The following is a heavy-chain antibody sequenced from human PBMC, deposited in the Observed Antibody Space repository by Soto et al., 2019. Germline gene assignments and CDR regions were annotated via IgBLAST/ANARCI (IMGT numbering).Heavy chain of an antibody. CDR3: TTGGRGGSDYYYYGMDV. J-gene: IGHJ6*02. Sequence: GGSLRLSCAASGFTFSNAWMNWFRQAPGKGLEWVGRIKSKTDGGTTDYAAPVKGRFTISRDDSKNMLYLQMNSLKTEDTAVYYCTTGGRGGSDYYYYGMDVWGQGTTVTVSS. D-gene: IGHD3-10*01. CDR2: IKSKTDGGTT. V-gene: IGHV3-15*07. CDR1: GFTFSNAW.